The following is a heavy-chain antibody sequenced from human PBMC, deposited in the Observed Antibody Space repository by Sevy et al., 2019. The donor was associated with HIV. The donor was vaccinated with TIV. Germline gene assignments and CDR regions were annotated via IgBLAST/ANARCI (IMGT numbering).Heavy chain of an antibody. Sequence: GGSLRLSCAASGFTFINYEMHWVRQAPGKGLEWVAVISFDGSNTYYADSVKGRFTISRDNSKNTLYLQVNSLRVEDTAVYYCARGVGACSGPGNWGQGTLVTVS. J-gene: IGHJ4*02. V-gene: IGHV3-30*04. CDR2: ISFDGSNT. D-gene: IGHD1-26*01. CDR3: ARGVGACSGPGN. CDR1: GFTFINYE.